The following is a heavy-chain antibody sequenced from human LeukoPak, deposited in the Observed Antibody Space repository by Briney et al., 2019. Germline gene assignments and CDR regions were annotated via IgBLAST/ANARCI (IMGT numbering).Heavy chain of an antibody. CDR2: ISSNGGTT. Sequence: GGSLRLSCGASGFTFSSYAMHWVRQAPGEGLEYVSAISSNGGTTDYSDSVKGRFTISRDNSKNTLYLQMGSLRPEDMAVYYCARARPQLMGYYDYWGQGTLVTVSS. V-gene: IGHV3-64*02. D-gene: IGHD6-13*01. J-gene: IGHJ4*02. CDR3: ARARPQLMGYYDY. CDR1: GFTFSSYA.